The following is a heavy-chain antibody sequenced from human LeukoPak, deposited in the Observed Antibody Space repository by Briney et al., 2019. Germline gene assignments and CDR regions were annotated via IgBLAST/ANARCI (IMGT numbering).Heavy chain of an antibody. CDR3: ARGSKWFGELIRRGEYYFDY. D-gene: IGHD3-10*01. J-gene: IGHJ4*02. CDR1: GFTFSSYE. CDR2: ISSSGSTI. V-gene: IGHV3-48*03. Sequence: GGSLRLSCAASGFTFSSYEMNWVRQAPGKGLEWVSYISSSGSTIYYADSVKGRFTISRDNAKNSLYLQMNSLRAEDTAVYYCARGSKWFGELIRRGEYYFDYGGQGTLVTVSS.